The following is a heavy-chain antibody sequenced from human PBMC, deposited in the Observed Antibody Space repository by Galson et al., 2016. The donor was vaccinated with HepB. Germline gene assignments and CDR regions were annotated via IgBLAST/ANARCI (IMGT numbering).Heavy chain of an antibody. CDR3: AREWELGGYFDY. Sequence: SLRLSCAASEFTFNNCPLHWVRQAPGKGLEWVAVFSHDGVTKFYADSVRARFTISRDKSKNTVYLQMDGLSAEDTAVYYCAREWELGGYFDYWGQGTLVTVSS. J-gene: IGHJ4*02. D-gene: IGHD1-26*01. V-gene: IGHV3-30-3*01. CDR2: FSHDGVTK. CDR1: EFTFNNCP.